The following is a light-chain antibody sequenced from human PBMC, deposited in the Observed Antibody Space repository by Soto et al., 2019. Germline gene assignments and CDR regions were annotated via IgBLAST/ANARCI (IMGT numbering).Light chain of an antibody. CDR2: AAS. CDR1: QGIRND. CDR3: LQHSLYPYT. Sequence: DIQMTQSPSSLSASVGARVTFTCRASQGIRNDLGWYQQKPGRVPKRLIYAASTPQSGVPSRFSGSGSVTEFARTISSLQPEDFATYYCLQHSLYPYTFGQGTKLEIK. J-gene: IGKJ2*01. V-gene: IGKV1-17*01.